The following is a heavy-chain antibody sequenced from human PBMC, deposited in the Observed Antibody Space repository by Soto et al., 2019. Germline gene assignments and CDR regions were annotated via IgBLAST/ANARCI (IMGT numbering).Heavy chain of an antibody. V-gene: IGHV4-31*03. J-gene: IGHJ2*01. D-gene: IGHD5-18*01. CDR3: ARDRDTARAYCYFDL. CDR2: IYYSGST. CDR1: GGSISSGGYY. Sequence: SETLSLTCTVSGGSISSGGYYWSWIRQHPGKGLEWIGYIYYSGSTYYNPSLKSRVTISVDTSKNQFSLKLSSVTAADTAVYYCARDRDTARAYCYFDLWGRGNLVTVXS.